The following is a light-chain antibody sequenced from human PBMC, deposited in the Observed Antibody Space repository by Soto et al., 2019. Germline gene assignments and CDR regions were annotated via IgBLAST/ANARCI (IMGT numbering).Light chain of an antibody. CDR1: QSVTSDY. Sequence: ETVLTQSPDSLSLSPGERATLSCRASQSVTSDYLNWYQQKPGQAPRLLIYGASSRANGIPDRFSGSGSGTDFTLTISRLEPEDFAVYYCQVFVTPPLYTFGQGTKLQIK. J-gene: IGKJ2*01. CDR2: GAS. CDR3: QVFVTPPLYT. V-gene: IGKV3-20*01.